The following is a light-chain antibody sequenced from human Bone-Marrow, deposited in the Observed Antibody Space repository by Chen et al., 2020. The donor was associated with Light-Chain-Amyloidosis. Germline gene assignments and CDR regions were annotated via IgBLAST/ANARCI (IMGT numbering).Light chain of an antibody. CDR1: SSDVGGDNH. J-gene: IGLJ1*01. V-gene: IGLV2-14*01. CDR3: SSYTITNTLV. CDR2: EVT. Sequence: QSALTQPASVSGSPGQSITISCTGTSSDVGGDNHVSWYQQHPDKPPKLMIDEVTNRPSWVPDRISGSKYDNTASPTISGLQTEDEADYFCSSYTITNTLVFGSGTRVTVL.